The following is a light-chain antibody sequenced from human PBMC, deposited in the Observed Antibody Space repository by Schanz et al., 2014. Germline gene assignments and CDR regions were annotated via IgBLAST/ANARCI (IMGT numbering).Light chain of an antibody. CDR2: GTS. Sequence: EVVLTQSPATLSVSPGERATLSCRASQSVSSNLAWYQQKPGQAPRLLIYGTSTRATGVPARFSGSGSGTEGKRKRRSLKAEDLEVDYCQQRREWRTFGQGTTVEIK. CDR1: QSVSSN. CDR3: QQRREWRT. V-gene: IGKV3-15*01. J-gene: IGKJ1*01.